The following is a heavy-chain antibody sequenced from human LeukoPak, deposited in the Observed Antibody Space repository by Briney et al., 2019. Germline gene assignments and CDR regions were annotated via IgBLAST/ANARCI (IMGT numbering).Heavy chain of an antibody. D-gene: IGHD2-21*01. CDR1: GFTFSNYW. Sequence: AGGSLRLSCAASGFTFSNYWMNWVRQAPGKGLEWVANIKQDGSEEYYADSVKGRFTISRDNAKNSVYLQMNSLRADDTAVYYCARDRVWTVLYWGQGTLVTVSS. CDR3: ARDRVWTVLY. V-gene: IGHV3-7*01. CDR2: IKQDGSEE. J-gene: IGHJ4*02.